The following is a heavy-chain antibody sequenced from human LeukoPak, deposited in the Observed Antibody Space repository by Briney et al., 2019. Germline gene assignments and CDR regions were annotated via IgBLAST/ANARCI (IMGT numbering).Heavy chain of an antibody. Sequence: GGSLRLSCAASGFTFGSYSMTWVRQAPGKGLEWVSSISSSSSYIYYADSVKGRFTISRDNAKNSLYLQMNSLRAEDTAVYYCARDVHSSGWYVGSGYFDYWGQGTLVTVSS. CDR1: GFTFGSYS. V-gene: IGHV3-21*01. D-gene: IGHD6-19*01. J-gene: IGHJ4*02. CDR2: ISSSSSYI. CDR3: ARDVHSSGWYVGSGYFDY.